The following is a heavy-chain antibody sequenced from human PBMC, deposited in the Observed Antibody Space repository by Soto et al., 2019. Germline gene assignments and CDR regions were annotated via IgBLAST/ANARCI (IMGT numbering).Heavy chain of an antibody. CDR2: INAGNGNT. V-gene: IGHV1-3*01. CDR3: ARDNGLRFPSWFDP. J-gene: IGHJ5*02. Sequence: ASVKVSRKASGYTFTSYAMHWVRQAPGQRLEWMGWINAGNGNTKYSQKFQGRVTITRDTSASTAYMELSSLRSEDTAVYYCARDNGLRFPSWFDPWGQGTLVTVSS. CDR1: GYTFTSYA. D-gene: IGHD3-3*01.